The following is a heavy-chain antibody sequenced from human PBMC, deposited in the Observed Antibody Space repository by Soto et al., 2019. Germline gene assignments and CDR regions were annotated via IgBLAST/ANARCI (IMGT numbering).Heavy chain of an antibody. CDR2: IYYSGST. CDR3: GRQPGHCGSITVFGYYSVGV. V-gene: IGHV4-39*01. J-gene: IGHJ6*02. CDR1: GGSISSSSYS. D-gene: IGHD2-2*01. Sequence: QLQLQESGPRLVKPSETLSLTCSVSGGSISSSSYSWGWIRQPPGKGLEWIGTIYYSGSTHYNPSLECRVVISADTPNNSLSLRLASVPAANSAVYYCGRQPGHCGSITVFGYYSVGVWCQGTTVTVS.